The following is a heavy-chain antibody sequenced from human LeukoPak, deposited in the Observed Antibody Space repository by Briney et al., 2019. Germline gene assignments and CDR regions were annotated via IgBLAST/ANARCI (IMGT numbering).Heavy chain of an antibody. Sequence: SATLSLTCTVSGGSISSSSYYWGWIRQPPGKGLEWLGSIYYSGSTYYNSSLKSRVTISVDTSRNQFSLKLNSVTAADTAVYYCASQGWYSNYYFDNWGQGTLVTVSS. D-gene: IGHD4-11*01. CDR2: IYYSGST. CDR3: ASQGWYSNYYFDN. J-gene: IGHJ4*02. V-gene: IGHV4-39*01. CDR1: GGSISSSSYY.